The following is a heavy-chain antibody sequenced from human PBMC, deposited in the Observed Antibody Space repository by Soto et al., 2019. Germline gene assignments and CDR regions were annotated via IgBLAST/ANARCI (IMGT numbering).Heavy chain of an antibody. J-gene: IGHJ4*02. CDR3: ARHSRDSSSSYVDY. CDR1: GGSISSGGYY. Sequence: KPSETLSLTCTVSGGSISSGGYYWSWIRQHPGKGLEWIGYIYYSGSTYYNPSLKSRVTISVDTSKNQFSLKLSSVTAADTAVYYCARHSRDSSSSYVDYWGQGTLVTVSS. CDR2: IYYSGST. V-gene: IGHV4-31*02. D-gene: IGHD6-6*01.